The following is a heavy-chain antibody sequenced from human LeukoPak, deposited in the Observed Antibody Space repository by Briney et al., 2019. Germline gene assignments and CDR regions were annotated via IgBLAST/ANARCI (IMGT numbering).Heavy chain of an antibody. CDR1: GGSISSYY. V-gene: IGHV4-59*08. J-gene: IGHJ6*02. CDR2: IYYSGST. CDR3: ARVLLGSGWYKSPYCYYYGMDV. Sequence: SETLSLTCTVSGGSISSYYWSWIRQPPGKGLEWIGYIYYSGSTNYNPSLKSRVTISVDTSKNQFSLKLSSVTAADTAVYYCARVLLGSGWYKSPYCYYYGMDVWGQGTTVTVSS. D-gene: IGHD6-19*01.